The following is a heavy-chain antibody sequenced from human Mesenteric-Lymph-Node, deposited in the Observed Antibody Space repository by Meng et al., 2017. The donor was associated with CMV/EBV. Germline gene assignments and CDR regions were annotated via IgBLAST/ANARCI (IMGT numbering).Heavy chain of an antibody. CDR3: ARDFYYGMDV. CDR1: GFTFRSYW. J-gene: IGHJ6*02. V-gene: IGHV3-74*01. CDR2: TSNDGSTT. Sequence: GESLKISCAASGFTFRSYWVHWVRQAPGKGLVWLSRTSNDGSTTNYADSVRGRFTVSRDKAKTTLYLQMSALRAEDTAAYYCARDFYYGMDVWGPGTTVTVSS.